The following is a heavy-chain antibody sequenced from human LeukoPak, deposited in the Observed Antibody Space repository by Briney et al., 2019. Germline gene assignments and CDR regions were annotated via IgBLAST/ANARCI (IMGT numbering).Heavy chain of an antibody. D-gene: IGHD3-16*02. V-gene: IGHV4-34*01. CDR2: INHSGST. J-gene: IGHJ4*02. CDR1: GGSFSGYY. Sequence: TSETLSLTCAVYGGSFSGYYWSWIRQPPGKGLEWIGEINHSGSTNYNPSLKSRVTISVDTSKNQFSLKLSSVTAADTAVYYCARASYDYVWGSYLEGYYFDYWGQGTLVTVSS. CDR3: ARASYDYVWGSYLEGYYFDY.